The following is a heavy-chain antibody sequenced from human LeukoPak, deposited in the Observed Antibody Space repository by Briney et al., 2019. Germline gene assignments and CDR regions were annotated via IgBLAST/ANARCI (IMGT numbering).Heavy chain of an antibody. Sequence: GSLRLSCAASGFTFSSYAMSWVRQAPGKGLEWVSAISGSGGSTYYADSVKGRFTISRDNSKNTLYLQMNSLRAEDTAVYYCAKDQGIVVVPAAMWTQGYWGQGTLVTVSS. D-gene: IGHD2-2*01. J-gene: IGHJ4*02. CDR1: GFTFSSYA. V-gene: IGHV3-23*01. CDR3: AKDQGIVVVPAAMWTQGY. CDR2: ISGSGGST.